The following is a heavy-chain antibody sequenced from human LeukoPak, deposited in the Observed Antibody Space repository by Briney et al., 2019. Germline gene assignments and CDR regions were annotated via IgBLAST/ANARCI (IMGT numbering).Heavy chain of an antibody. V-gene: IGHV3-49*04. D-gene: IGHD6-19*01. CDR3: TRDSSGPDAFDI. Sequence: GGSLRLSRTASGFTFGDYAMSWVRQAPGKGLEWVGFIRSKAYGGTTEYAASVKGRFTISRDDSKSVAYLQMNSLKTEDTAVYYCTRDSSGPDAFDIWGQGTMVTVSS. CDR2: IRSKAYGGTT. J-gene: IGHJ3*02. CDR1: GFTFGDYA.